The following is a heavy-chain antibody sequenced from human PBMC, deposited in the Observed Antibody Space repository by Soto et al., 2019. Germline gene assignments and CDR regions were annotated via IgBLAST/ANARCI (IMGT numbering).Heavy chain of an antibody. CDR3: AKFLAGYAEIDYYYGMDV. D-gene: IGHD5-12*01. CDR1: GFTFSSYA. CDR2: ISGSGGST. J-gene: IGHJ6*02. V-gene: IGHV3-23*01. Sequence: GGSLRLSCAASGFTFSSYAMSWVRQAPGKGLEWVSAISGSGGSTYYADSVKGRFTISRDNSKNTLYLQMNSLRAEDTAVYYCAKFLAGYAEIDYYYGMDVWGQGTTVTVSS.